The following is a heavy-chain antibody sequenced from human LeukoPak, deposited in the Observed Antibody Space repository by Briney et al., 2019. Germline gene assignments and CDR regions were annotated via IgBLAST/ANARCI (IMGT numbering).Heavy chain of an antibody. CDR1: GFSITDHW. CDR2: ISSDGNTI. D-gene: IGHD7-27*01. CDR3: VRGDWGSGY. Sequence: PGGSLRLSCAASGFSITDHWTHWVRQAPGKGLIWVSCISSDGNTIRYADSVKGRFTISRDSAKNTVYVQMNSLRAEDTAVYYCVRGDWGSGYWGQGTLVTVSS. J-gene: IGHJ4*02. V-gene: IGHV3-74*01.